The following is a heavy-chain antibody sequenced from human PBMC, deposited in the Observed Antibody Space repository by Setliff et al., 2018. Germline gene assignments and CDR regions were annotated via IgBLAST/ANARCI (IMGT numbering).Heavy chain of an antibody. Sequence: PGGSLRLSCAASGFTFSSHSMNWVRQAPGKGLEWVGRITSKADGGTKDYVAPVKGRFTISRDDSKNTLFLQMNNLKIEDTAVYYCTTWPENGGYYYYYYMDVWGKGTTVTVSS. D-gene: IGHD3-16*01. J-gene: IGHJ6*03. CDR1: GFTFSSHS. CDR2: ITSKADGGTK. CDR3: TTWPENGGYYYYYYMDV. V-gene: IGHV3-15*01.